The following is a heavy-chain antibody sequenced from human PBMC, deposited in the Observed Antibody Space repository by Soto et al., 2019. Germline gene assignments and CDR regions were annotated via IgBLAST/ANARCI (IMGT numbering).Heavy chain of an antibody. CDR1: GFTFSKYS. CDR3: ARVRTGTTFDAFDI. CDR2: ISSSSSYI. D-gene: IGHD1-7*01. V-gene: IGHV3-21*01. Sequence: PGGSLRLSCAASGFTFSKYSMNWVRQTPGKGLEWVSSISSSSSYIYYADSVKGRFTISRDNAKNSVYLQINSLRAEDTAVFYCARVRTGTTFDAFDIWGQGTMVTVSS. J-gene: IGHJ3*02.